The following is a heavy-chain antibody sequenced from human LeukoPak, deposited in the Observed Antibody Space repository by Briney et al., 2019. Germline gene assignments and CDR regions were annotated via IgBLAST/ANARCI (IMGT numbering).Heavy chain of an antibody. CDR2: IIPIFGTA. J-gene: IGHJ6*02. V-gene: IGHV1-69*01. Sequence: ASVKVSCKASGGTFSSYAISWVRQAPGQGLEWMGGIIPIFGTANYAQKFQGRVTITADESTSTAYMELSSLRSEDTAVYYCARSPFVYCSSTSCPYGMDVWGQGTTITVSS. D-gene: IGHD2-2*01. CDR3: ARSPFVYCSSTSCPYGMDV. CDR1: GGTFSSYA.